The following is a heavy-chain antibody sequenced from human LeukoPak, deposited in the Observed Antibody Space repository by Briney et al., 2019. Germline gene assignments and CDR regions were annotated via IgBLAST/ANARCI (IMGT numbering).Heavy chain of an antibody. V-gene: IGHV1-18*01. J-gene: IGHJ6*02. CDR1: GYTFTSYG. CDR3: ASLSCSSTSCPYYYYYGMDV. Sequence: ASVKVSCKASGYTFTSYGISWVRQAPGQGLEWMGWISAYNGNTNYAQKLQGRVTMTTDTSTSTAYMELRSLRSDDTAVYYCASLSCSSTSCPYYYYYGMDVWGQGTTVTVSS. D-gene: IGHD2-2*01. CDR2: ISAYNGNT.